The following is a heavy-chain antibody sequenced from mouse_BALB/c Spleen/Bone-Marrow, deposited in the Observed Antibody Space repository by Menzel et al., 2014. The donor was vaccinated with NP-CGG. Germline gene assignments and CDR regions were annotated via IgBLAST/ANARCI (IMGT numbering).Heavy chain of an antibody. J-gene: IGHJ4*01. CDR2: IYPGDFNT. CDR3: ARKSQRAYDSMNY. V-gene: IGHV1S56*01. Sequence: VQLQESGPELVKPGASVRISCKASGYTFTSYYIHWVRQRPGQGLEWIGWIYPGDFNTEFNEKFKGKATLTADKSSSTASMQLSSLTSEDSAVYFCARKSQRAYDSMNYWGQGTSVTVSS. D-gene: IGHD2-4*01. CDR1: GYTFTSYY.